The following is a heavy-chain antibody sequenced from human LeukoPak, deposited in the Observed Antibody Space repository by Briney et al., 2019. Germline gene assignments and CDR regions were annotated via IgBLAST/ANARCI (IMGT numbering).Heavy chain of an antibody. CDR3: AGWRTAMVRPNWFDP. CDR1: GGSISSYY. V-gene: IGHV4-59*01. J-gene: IGHJ5*02. CDR2: IYYSGST. Sequence: PSETLSLTCTVSGGSISSYYWSWIRQPPGKGLEWIGYIYYSGSTNYNPSLKSRVTISVDTSKNQFSLKLSSVTAADTAVCYCAGWRTAMVRPNWFDPWGQGTLVTVSS. D-gene: IGHD5-18*01.